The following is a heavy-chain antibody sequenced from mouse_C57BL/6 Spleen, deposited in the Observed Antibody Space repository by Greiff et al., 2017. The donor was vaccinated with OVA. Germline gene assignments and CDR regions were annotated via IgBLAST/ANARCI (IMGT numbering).Heavy chain of an antibody. CDR3: TRSGYRGNY. D-gene: IGHD3-1*01. Sequence: VQLQQSGAELVRPGASVTLSCKASGYTFTDYEMHWVKQTPVHGLEWIGAIDPETGGTAYNQKFKGKAILTADKSSSTAYMELRSLTSEDSAVYYCTRSGYRGNYWGQGTTLTVSS. CDR1: GYTFTDYE. CDR2: IDPETGGT. J-gene: IGHJ2*01. V-gene: IGHV1-15*01.